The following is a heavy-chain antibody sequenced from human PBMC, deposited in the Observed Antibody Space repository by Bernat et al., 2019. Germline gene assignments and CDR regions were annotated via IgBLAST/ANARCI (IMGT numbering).Heavy chain of an antibody. V-gene: IGHV2-5*02. CDR2: IFWDDDT. J-gene: IGHJ4*02. CDR3: AHRFSTSGTFGY. D-gene: IGHD3-10*01. CDR1: GFSLSTNGVG. Sequence: QITLKESGPTLVKPTQTLTLTCTFSGFSLSTNGVGVGWIRQPPGKALEWLALIFWDDDTRYSPSLRSRLTITKDTSKHQVVLTMTNMDPVDTATYYCAHRFSTSGTFGYWGQGTLVTVPS.